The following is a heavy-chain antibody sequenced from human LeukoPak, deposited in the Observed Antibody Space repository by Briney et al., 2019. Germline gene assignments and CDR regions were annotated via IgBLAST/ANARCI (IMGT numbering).Heavy chain of an antibody. Sequence: ASVKVSCKASGGTFSSYAISWVRQAPGQGLDWMGGIIPIFGTANYAQKFQGRVTITTDESTSTAYMELSSLRSEDTAVYYCARVGEGNFDYWGQGTLVTVSS. D-gene: IGHD3-10*01. CDR3: ARVGEGNFDY. J-gene: IGHJ4*02. CDR2: IIPIFGTA. CDR1: GGTFSSYA. V-gene: IGHV1-69*05.